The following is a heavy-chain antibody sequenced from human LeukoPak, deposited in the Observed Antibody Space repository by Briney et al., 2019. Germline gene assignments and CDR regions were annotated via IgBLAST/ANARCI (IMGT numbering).Heavy chain of an antibody. CDR1: GFTFSSYA. V-gene: IGHV3-30*04. CDR3: ARVGLWFGEFYFDY. Sequence: GGSLRLSCAASGFTFSSYAMHWVRQAPGKGLEWVAVISYDGSNKYYADSVKGRFTISRDNCKNTLYLQMNSLRAEDTAVYYCARVGLWFGEFYFDYWGQGTLVTVSS. D-gene: IGHD3-10*01. J-gene: IGHJ4*02. CDR2: ISYDGSNK.